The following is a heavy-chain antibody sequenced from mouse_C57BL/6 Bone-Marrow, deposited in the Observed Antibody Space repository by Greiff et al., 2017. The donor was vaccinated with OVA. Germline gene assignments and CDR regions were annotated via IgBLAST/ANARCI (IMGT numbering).Heavy chain of an antibody. CDR2: IDPENGDT. J-gene: IGHJ2*01. D-gene: IGHD2-3*01. Sequence: VQLQQSGAELVRPGASVKLSCTASGFNIKDDYMHWVKQRPEQGLEWIGWIDPENGDTEYASKFQGKATITADTSSNTAYLQLSSLTSEDTAVYYCTTGGYDGYYLDYWGQGTTLTVSS. CDR1: GFNIKDDY. CDR3: TTGGYDGYYLDY. V-gene: IGHV14-4*01.